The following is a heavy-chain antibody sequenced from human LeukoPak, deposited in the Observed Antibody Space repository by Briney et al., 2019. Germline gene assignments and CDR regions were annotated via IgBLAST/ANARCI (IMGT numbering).Heavy chain of an antibody. J-gene: IGHJ4*02. CDR3: ARWRTARTGFDY. Sequence: SETRSLTCTVSGGSLSSNSYYWGWIRQPPGKGLEWIGSIYYSGSPYYNPSLKSRVTISVDTSKNQFSLKVISVTAADTAVYYCARWRTARTGFDYWGQGTLVTVSS. CDR1: GGSLSSNSYY. V-gene: IGHV4-39*01. CDR2: IYYSGSP. D-gene: IGHD3/OR15-3a*01.